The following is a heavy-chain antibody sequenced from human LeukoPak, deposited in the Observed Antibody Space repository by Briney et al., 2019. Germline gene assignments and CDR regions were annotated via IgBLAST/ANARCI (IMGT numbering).Heavy chain of an antibody. CDR1: GGSFSDYY. CDR3: TRDGSSRSLAT. V-gene: IGHV4-34*01. J-gene: IGHJ5*01. CDR2: IYHSGST. Sequence: SSETLSLTCAVYGGSFSDYYWSWIRQPPGKGLEWIGEIYHSGSTNYNPSLKSRLTISVDTSNNKFSLRLNSVTAADTAVYYCTRDGSSRSLATWGQGTLVTVSS. D-gene: IGHD5-24*01.